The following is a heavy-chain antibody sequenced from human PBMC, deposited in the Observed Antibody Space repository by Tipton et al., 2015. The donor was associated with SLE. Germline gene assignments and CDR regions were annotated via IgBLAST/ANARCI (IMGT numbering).Heavy chain of an antibody. V-gene: IGHV3-30*19. Sequence: SLRLSCAASGFTFSTYVMHWVRQAPGKGLEWVAHISYDGSNKNYADSVRGRFTISRDNYKNTLTLEMNSLRTEDTAVYYCAGEALRYFDKWGQGTLVTVSS. CDR2: ISYDGSNK. J-gene: IGHJ4*02. CDR1: GFTFSTYV. CDR3: AGEALRYFDK.